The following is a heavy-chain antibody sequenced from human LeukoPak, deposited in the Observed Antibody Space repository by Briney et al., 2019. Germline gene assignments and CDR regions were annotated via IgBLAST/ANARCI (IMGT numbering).Heavy chain of an antibody. CDR2: IYWDDDK. Sequence: ESGPPLVKPTQTLTLTCSFSGFSLTSSGVAVGWIRHPPGKALEWLALIYWDDDKRYSPSLLSRLTISKDASKNQVFLTMTNMDPADTGTYYCAHRLTAALMDVWGKGTTVTVSS. V-gene: IGHV2-5*02. J-gene: IGHJ6*03. D-gene: IGHD6-13*01. CDR3: AHRLTAALMDV. CDR1: GFSLTSSGVA.